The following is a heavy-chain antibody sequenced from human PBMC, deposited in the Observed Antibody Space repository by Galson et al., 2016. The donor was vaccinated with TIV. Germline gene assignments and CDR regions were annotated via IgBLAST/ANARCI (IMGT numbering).Heavy chain of an antibody. D-gene: IGHD2-15*01. CDR1: GFTFSYAW. CDR2: IKTKMEGGAT. Sequence: SLRLSCAVSGFTFSYAWMTWVRQAPGKGLEWVGRIKTKMEGGATDYAAVVKGSFTILRDDSKSMLYLQMKSLKTEDTGVYYCATESVVLGEHFYHGMELWGQGTTVVVSS. J-gene: IGHJ6*02. CDR3: ATESVVLGEHFYHGMEL. V-gene: IGHV3-15*01.